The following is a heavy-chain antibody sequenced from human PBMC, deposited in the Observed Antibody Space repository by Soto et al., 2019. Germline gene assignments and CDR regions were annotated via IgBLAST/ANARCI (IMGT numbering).Heavy chain of an antibody. CDR1: GFTFSDYY. CDR3: ARDLGCYDSSGYLDY. CDR2: ISSSGDII. V-gene: IGHV3-11*01. J-gene: IGHJ4*02. D-gene: IGHD3-22*01. Sequence: GGSLRLSCAASGFTFSDYYMSWIRQAPGKGLEWVSYISSSGDIIYYADSMKGRFTISRDNAKNSLYLQMNNLRAEDTAVYYCARDLGCYDSSGYLDYWGQGTLVTVSS.